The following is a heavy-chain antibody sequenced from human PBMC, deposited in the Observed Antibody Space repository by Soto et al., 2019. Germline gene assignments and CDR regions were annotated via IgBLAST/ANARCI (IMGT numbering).Heavy chain of an antibody. Sequence: PGGSLRLSCVASGFTFSSFSMNWVRQVPGKGLEWLSHISSSSSPTYNADSVKGRFTISRDNSKNTLYLQMNSLRAEDTAVYFCAKDRAATRQKYYYYYGMDVWGQGTTVTVSS. J-gene: IGHJ6*02. V-gene: IGHV3-48*01. CDR1: GFTFSSFS. CDR3: AKDRAATRQKYYYYYGMDV. CDR2: ISSSSSPT. D-gene: IGHD1-26*01.